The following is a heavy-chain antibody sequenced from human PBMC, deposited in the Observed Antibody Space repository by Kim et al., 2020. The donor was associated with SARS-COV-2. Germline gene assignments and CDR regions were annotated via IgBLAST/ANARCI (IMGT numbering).Heavy chain of an antibody. CDR2: ISSSSSYI. CDR1: GFTFSSYS. V-gene: IGHV3-21*01. CDR3: ARFPGGYSYGP. J-gene: IGHJ4*02. Sequence: GGSLRLSCAASGFTFSSYSMNWVRQAPGKGLEWVSSISSSSSYIYYAVSVKGRFTISRDNAKNSLYLQMNSLRAEDTAVYYCARFPGGYSYGPWGQGTLVTVSS. D-gene: IGHD5-18*01.